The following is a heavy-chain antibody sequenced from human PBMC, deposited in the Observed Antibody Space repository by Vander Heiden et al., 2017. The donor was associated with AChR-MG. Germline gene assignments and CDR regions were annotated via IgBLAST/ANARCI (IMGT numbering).Heavy chain of an antibody. Sequence: EVQLVESGGGLVKPGGSLRPSCAASGLTFSSYSRNWVRQAPGKGLEWVSSISSSSSYIYYADSVKGRFTISRDNAKNSLYLQMNSLRAEDTAVYYCARESPAARPDYWGQGTLVTVSS. J-gene: IGHJ4*02. V-gene: IGHV3-21*01. D-gene: IGHD6-6*01. CDR2: ISSSSSYI. CDR3: ARESPAARPDY. CDR1: GLTFSSYS.